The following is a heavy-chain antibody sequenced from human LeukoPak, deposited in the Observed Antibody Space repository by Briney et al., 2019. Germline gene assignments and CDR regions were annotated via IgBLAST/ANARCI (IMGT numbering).Heavy chain of an antibody. CDR2: IRYDGSNK. CDR1: GFTFSSYG. Sequence: SGGSLRLYCAASGFTFSSYGMHWVRQAPGKGLEWVAFIRYDGSNKYYADSVKGRFTISRDNSKNTLYLQMNSLRAEDTAVYYCAKDPYYYDSMGWYYFDYWGQGTLVTVSS. CDR3: AKDPYYYDSMGWYYFDY. V-gene: IGHV3-30*02. D-gene: IGHD3-22*01. J-gene: IGHJ4*02.